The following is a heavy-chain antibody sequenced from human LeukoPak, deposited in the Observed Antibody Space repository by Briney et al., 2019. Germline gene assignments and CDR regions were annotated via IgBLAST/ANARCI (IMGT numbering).Heavy chain of an antibody. CDR1: GGSISSYY. CDR2: IYYSGST. Sequence: PSETLSLTCTVSGGSISSYYWSWIRQPPGKGLEWIGYIYYSGSTNYNPSLKSRVTISVDTSKNQFSLKLSSVTAADTAVYYCARFRVDTAMAAFDYWGLGTLVTVSS. D-gene: IGHD5-18*01. CDR3: ARFRVDTAMAAFDY. J-gene: IGHJ4*02. V-gene: IGHV4-59*01.